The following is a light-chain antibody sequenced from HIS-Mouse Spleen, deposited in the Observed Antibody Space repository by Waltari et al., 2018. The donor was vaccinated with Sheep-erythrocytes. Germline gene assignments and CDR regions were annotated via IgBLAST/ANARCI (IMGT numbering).Light chain of an antibody. CDR1: SSDVGSYNL. V-gene: IGLV2-23*01. Sequence: QSALTQPASVSGSPGQSITISCTGTSSDVGSYNLVSWYQQHPGKAPKLVIYEGSKRHSGVSKRFSGSKSGNTASLTISGRQAEDEADYYCCSYAGSSTWVFGGGTKLTVL. CDR2: EGS. CDR3: CSYAGSSTWV. J-gene: IGLJ3*02.